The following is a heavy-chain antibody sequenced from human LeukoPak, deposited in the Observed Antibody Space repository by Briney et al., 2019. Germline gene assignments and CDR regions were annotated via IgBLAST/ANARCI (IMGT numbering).Heavy chain of an antibody. J-gene: IGHJ4*02. CDR3: ARPGASGDYIDY. Sequence: SETLSLTCTVSGGSISSSSYYWGWIPQPPGKGLEWIGSIYYSGSTYYNPSLKSRVTISVDTSKNQFSLKLSSVTAADTAVYYCARPGASGDYIDYWGQGTLVTVSS. V-gene: IGHV4-39*01. CDR1: GGSISSSSYY. CDR2: IYYSGST. D-gene: IGHD3-10*01.